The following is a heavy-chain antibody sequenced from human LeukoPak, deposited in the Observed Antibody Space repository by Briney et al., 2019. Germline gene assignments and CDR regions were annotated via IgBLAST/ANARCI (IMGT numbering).Heavy chain of an antibody. D-gene: IGHD3-10*01. Sequence: PGGSLRLSCAASGFTFSSYGMHWVRQAPGKGLEWVAVISYDGSNKYYADSVKGRFTISRDNSKNTLYLQMNSLRAEDTAVYYCAKGPHVLLWFGESGYGMDVWGQGTTVTVSS. CDR2: ISYDGSNK. CDR1: GFTFSSYG. CDR3: AKGPHVLLWFGESGYGMDV. V-gene: IGHV3-30*18. J-gene: IGHJ6*02.